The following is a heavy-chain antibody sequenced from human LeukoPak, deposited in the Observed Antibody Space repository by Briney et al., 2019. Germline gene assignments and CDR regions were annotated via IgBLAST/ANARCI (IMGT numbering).Heavy chain of an antibody. V-gene: IGHV4-34*01. CDR2: INHSGST. CDR1: GGSFSGYY. Sequence: SETLSLTCTVYGGSFSGYYWNWIRQPPGKGLEWIGEINHSGSTNYNPSLKSRVTISVDTSKNQFSLKLSSVTAADMAIYYCARNGQYYSNNWYGNNWFDPWGQGTLVTVSS. J-gene: IGHJ5*02. D-gene: IGHD6-13*01. CDR3: ARNGQYYSNNWYGNNWFDP.